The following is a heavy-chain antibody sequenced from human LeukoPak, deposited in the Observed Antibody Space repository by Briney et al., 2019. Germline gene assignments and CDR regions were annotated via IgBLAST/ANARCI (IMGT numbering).Heavy chain of an antibody. CDR1: GFTFSSYW. CDR3: ARDVSLGYCSSTSCFTTAWDV. D-gene: IGHD2-2*01. J-gene: IGHJ6*04. V-gene: IGHV3-7*03. Sequence: GGSLRLSRAASGFTFSSYWMSWVRQAPGKGLEWVANIKQDGSEKYYVDSVKGRFTISRDNAKNSLYLQMNSLRAEDTAVYYCARDVSLGYCSSTSCFTTAWDVWGKGTTVTASS. CDR2: IKQDGSEK.